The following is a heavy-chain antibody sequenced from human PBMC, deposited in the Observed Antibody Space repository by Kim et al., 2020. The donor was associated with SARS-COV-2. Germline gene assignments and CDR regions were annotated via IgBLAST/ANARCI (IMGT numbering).Heavy chain of an antibody. CDR2: IRSKPNNYAT. CDR1: GFTFSGST. V-gene: IGHV3-73*01. J-gene: IGHJ3*02. D-gene: IGHD6-19*01. CDR3: TRVNPIAGGWYDAFDI. Sequence: GGSLRLSCAASGFTFSGSTMHWVRQASGKGLEWVGRIRSKPNNYATAYAASVKGRFTISRDDSKNTAYLQMSSLKIEDTAVYYCTRVNPIAGGWYDAFDIWGQGTMVTVSS.